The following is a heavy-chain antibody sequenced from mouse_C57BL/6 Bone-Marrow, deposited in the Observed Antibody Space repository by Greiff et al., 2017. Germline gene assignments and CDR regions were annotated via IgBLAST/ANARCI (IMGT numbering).Heavy chain of an antibody. J-gene: IGHJ1*03. V-gene: IGHV3-5*01. CDR2: IYYSGTI. D-gene: IGHD1-1*01. CDR1: GISITTGNYR. Sequence: EVKLQESGPGLVKPSQTVFLTCTVTGISITTGNYRWSWIRQFPGNKLEWIGYIYYSGTITYNPSLTSRTTITRDTPKNQFFLEMNSLTAEDTATYYCARDDYYGSSYWYFDVWGTGTTVTVSS. CDR3: ARDDYYGSSYWYFDV.